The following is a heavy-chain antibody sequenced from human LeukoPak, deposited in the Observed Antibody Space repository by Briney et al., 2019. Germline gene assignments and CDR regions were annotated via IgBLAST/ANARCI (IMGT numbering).Heavy chain of an antibody. Sequence: GESLKISCKASGYTFTSYWIGWVRQMPGKGLEWMGIIYPGDSDTRYSPSFEGQVTISADKSINTAYLQWSRLKASDTAMYYCASLEGNSTWYYFDYWGQGTLVTVSS. CDR2: IYPGDSDT. CDR3: ASLEGNSTWYYFDY. V-gene: IGHV5-51*01. J-gene: IGHJ4*02. CDR1: GYTFTSYW. D-gene: IGHD6-13*01.